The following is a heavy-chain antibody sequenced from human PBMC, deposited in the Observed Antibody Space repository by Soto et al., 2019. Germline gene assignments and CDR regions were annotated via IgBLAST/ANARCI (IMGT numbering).Heavy chain of an antibody. CDR1: GFTFSSYA. CDR2: ISGSGGST. Sequence: EVQLLESGGGLVQPGGSLRLSCAASGFTFSSYAMSWVRQAPGKGLEWVSAISGSGGSTYYADSVKGRFTISRDNSTNTLYLQMNSLRAEDTAVYYCAKVQVLKGVTGGAFDIWGQGTMVTVSS. D-gene: IGHD3-16*01. CDR3: AKVQVLKGVTGGAFDI. J-gene: IGHJ3*02. V-gene: IGHV3-23*01.